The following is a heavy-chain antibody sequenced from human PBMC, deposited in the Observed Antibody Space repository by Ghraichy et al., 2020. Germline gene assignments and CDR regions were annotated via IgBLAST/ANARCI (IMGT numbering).Heavy chain of an antibody. D-gene: IGHD3-16*02. CDR1: GGSFSGYY. V-gene: IGHV4-34*01. Sequence: SETLSLTCAVYGGSFSGYYWSWIRQPPGKGLEWIGEINHSGSTNYNPSLKSRVTISVDTSKNQFSLKLSSVTAADTAVYYCARGFGASDYVWGSYRTLFDYWGQGTLVTVSS. J-gene: IGHJ4*02. CDR2: INHSGST. CDR3: ARGFGASDYVWGSYRTLFDY.